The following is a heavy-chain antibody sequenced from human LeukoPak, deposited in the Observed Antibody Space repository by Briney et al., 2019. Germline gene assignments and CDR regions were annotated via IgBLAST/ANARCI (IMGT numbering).Heavy chain of an antibody. CDR3: AKVLVTAISPFDY. CDR1: GFTFISYG. Sequence: GGSLRLSCAASGFTFISYGMHWVRQAPGKGLEWVAVISYDGSNKYYADSVKGRFTISRDNSKNTLYLQMNSLRAEDTAVYYCAKVLVTAISPFDYWGQGTLVTVSS. CDR2: ISYDGSNK. J-gene: IGHJ4*02. V-gene: IGHV3-30*18. D-gene: IGHD2-21*02.